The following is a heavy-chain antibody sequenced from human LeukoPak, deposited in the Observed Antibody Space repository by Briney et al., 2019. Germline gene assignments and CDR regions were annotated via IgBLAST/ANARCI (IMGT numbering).Heavy chain of an antibody. J-gene: IGHJ3*02. CDR3: AKASTKWLPHDAFDI. CDR1: GFTFSSYG. Sequence: PGGSLRLSCAASGFTFSSYGMHWVRQAPGKGLEWVAVISYDGSNKYYADSVKGRFTISRDNSKNTLYLQMNSLRAEDTAVYYCAKASTKWLPHDAFDIWGQGTMVTVSS. CDR2: ISYDGSNK. V-gene: IGHV3-30*18. D-gene: IGHD3-22*01.